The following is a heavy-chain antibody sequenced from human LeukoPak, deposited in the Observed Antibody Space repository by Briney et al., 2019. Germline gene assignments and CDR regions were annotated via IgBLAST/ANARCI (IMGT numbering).Heavy chain of an antibody. CDR2: VNSDASSK. CDR1: GLTFSDYW. CDR3: ARAPSEIGGYYPEYFRH. V-gene: IGHV3-74*01. Sequence: PGGSLRLSCAASGLTFSDYWMHWVRQAPGKGLVWVSRVNSDASSKAYADSVKGRFTISRDNAKNTVSLQMNSLRAEDTGVYYCARAPSEIGGYYPEYFRHWGQGTLVTVSS. J-gene: IGHJ1*01. D-gene: IGHD3-22*01.